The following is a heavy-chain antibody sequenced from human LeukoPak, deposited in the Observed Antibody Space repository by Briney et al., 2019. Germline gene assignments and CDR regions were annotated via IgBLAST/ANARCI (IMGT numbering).Heavy chain of an antibody. D-gene: IGHD3-10*01. V-gene: IGHV3-48*04. CDR1: GFTFSSYS. CDR3: ARADYGSGSYYTD. J-gene: IGHJ4*02. CDR2: ISSSGSTI. Sequence: LGGSLRLSCAASGFTFSSYSMNWVRQAPGKGLEWVSYISSSGSTIYYADSVKGRFTISRDNAKNSLYLQMNSLRAEDTAVYYCARADYGSGSYYTDWGQGTLVTVSS.